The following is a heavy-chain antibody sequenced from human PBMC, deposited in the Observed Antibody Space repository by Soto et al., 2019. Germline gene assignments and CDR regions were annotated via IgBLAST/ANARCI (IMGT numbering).Heavy chain of an antibody. Sequence: SETLSLTCAVYGGSFSGYYWSWIRQPPGKGLEWIGEINHSGSTNYNPSHKSRVTISVDTSKNQFSLKMSYVTAADTAVYYCVRGEGYCSGGSCYRGYYYYGMDVWGQGTTVTVS. J-gene: IGHJ6*02. CDR2: INHSGST. V-gene: IGHV4-34*01. CDR1: GGSFSGYY. D-gene: IGHD2-15*01. CDR3: VRGEGYCSGGSCYRGYYYYGMDV.